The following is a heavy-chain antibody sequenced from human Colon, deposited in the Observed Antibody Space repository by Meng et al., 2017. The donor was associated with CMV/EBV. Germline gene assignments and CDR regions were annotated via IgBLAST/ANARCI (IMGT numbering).Heavy chain of an antibody. CDR1: GFTFSSYA. Sequence: GGSLKISCAASGFTFSSYAMNWVRQAPGKGLEWVSALSVSGGDTYYADSVRGRFTISRDNSKNRLYLQMNSLRVEDTAVYYCAKAGATSLHYYGMDVWGQGTTVTVSS. CDR2: LSVSGGDT. J-gene: IGHJ6*02. CDR3: AKAGATSLHYYGMDV. D-gene: IGHD1-26*01. V-gene: IGHV3-23*01.